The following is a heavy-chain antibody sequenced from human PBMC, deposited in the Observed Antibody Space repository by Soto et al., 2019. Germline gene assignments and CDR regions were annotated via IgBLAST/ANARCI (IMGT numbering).Heavy chain of an antibody. CDR3: ARCYGSGSSYYYYYGMDV. V-gene: IGHV4-4*02. J-gene: IGHJ6*02. D-gene: IGHD3-10*01. CDR2: IYHSGST. CDR1: GGSISSSNW. Sequence: SETLSLTCAVTGGSISSSNWWSWVRQPPGKGLEWIGEIYHSGSTNYNPSLKSRVTISVDKSKNQFSLKLSSVTAADTAVYYCARCYGSGSSYYYYYGMDVWGQGTTVTVSS.